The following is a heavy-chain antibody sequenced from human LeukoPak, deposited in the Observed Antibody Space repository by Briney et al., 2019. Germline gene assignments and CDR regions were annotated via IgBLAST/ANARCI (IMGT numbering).Heavy chain of an antibody. D-gene: IGHD3-22*01. CDR3: ARSGRSGTPCDS. Sequence: PGGSLRLSCAASGFTFSDHYMDWVRQAPGKGLEWVGRIRNKANSYTTEYAASVKGRFTISRDDSKNSLYLQMNGLKTEDTAVYYCARSGRSGTPCDSWGQGTLVTVSS. V-gene: IGHV3-72*01. CDR1: GFTFSDHY. J-gene: IGHJ4*02. CDR2: IRNKANSYTT.